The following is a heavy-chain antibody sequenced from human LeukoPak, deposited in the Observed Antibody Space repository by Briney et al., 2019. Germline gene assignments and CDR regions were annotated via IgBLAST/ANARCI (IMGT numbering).Heavy chain of an antibody. V-gene: IGHV3-30-3*01. Sequence: GGSLRLSCAASGFTFSRYPMHWVRQAPGKGLEWVAVIGWDGSHKYYADSVKGRFSISRDDSKNTVYLQMDSLRAGDTAIYYCARDPQTGPPDYFDYWGQGALVTVSS. CDR1: GFTFSRYP. CDR3: ARDPQTGPPDYFDY. D-gene: IGHD3-10*01. J-gene: IGHJ4*02. CDR2: IGWDGSHK.